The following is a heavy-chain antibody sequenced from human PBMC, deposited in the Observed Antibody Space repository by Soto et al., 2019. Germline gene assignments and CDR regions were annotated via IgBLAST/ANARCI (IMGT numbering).Heavy chain of an antibody. Sequence: QVQLVQSGAEVKKPGASVKVSCKASGYTFTSYGISWVRQAPGQGLEWMGWISAYNGNTNYAQKLQGRVTMTTDTSTGTDYMELRSLRSDDTAWDYGTRDSPGYSYGHPLGYWGQGTLVTVSS. J-gene: IGHJ4*02. CDR1: GYTFTSYG. D-gene: IGHD5-18*01. CDR3: TRDSPGYSYGHPLGY. V-gene: IGHV1-18*04. CDR2: ISAYNGNT.